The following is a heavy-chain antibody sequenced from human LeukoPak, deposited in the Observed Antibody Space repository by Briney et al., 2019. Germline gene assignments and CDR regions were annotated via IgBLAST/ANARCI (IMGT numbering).Heavy chain of an antibody. CDR3: ARDSPREERNAFDI. CDR1: GGSISSYY. CDR2: IYYSGST. Sequence: SETLSLTCTVSGGSISSYYWSWIRQPPWKGLEWIGYIYYSGSTNYNPSLKSRVTISVDTSKNQFSLKLSSVPAADTAVYYCARDSPREERNAFDIWGQGTMVTVSS. V-gene: IGHV4-59*01. J-gene: IGHJ3*02.